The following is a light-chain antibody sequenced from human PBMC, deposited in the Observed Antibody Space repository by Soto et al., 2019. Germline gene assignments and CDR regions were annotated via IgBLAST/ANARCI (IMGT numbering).Light chain of an antibody. CDR1: QDINSY. CDR3: QQLHKYPRT. V-gene: IGKV1-9*01. J-gene: IGKJ1*01. CDR2: AAT. Sequence: DIRLTQSPSFLSGSVGDRVTITCRASQDINSYLAWYRQKPGKAPKLLIYAATTLVSAVPSRFCGGGSGTEFTLTISSLQPEDVATYYFQQLHKYPRTFGQGTKVEF.